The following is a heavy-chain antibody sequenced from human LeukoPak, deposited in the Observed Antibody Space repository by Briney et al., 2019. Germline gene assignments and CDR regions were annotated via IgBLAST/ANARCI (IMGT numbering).Heavy chain of an antibody. V-gene: IGHV4-59*01. J-gene: IGHJ4*02. D-gene: IGHD1-26*01. Sequence: PSETLSLTCTVSGGSISSYYWSWIRQPPGKGLEWIGHTYYSGTTNYNPSLKSRVTISVDTSKNQFSLKLSSVTAADTAVYYCARGIETSKRRGYDYWGQGTLVTVSS. CDR2: TYYSGTT. CDR3: ARGIETSKRRGYDY. CDR1: GGSISSYY.